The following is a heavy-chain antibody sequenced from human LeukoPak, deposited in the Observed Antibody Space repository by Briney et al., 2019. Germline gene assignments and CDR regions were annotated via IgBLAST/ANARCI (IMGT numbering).Heavy chain of an antibody. CDR1: GGSISSGGYS. Sequence: SQTLSLTCAVSGGSISSGGYSWSWIRQPPGKGLEWIGYIYHSGSTYYNPSLKSRVTISVDRSKNQFSLKLSSVTAADTAVYYCARVPCSGGSCYSGWFDPWGQGTLVTVSS. D-gene: IGHD2-15*01. J-gene: IGHJ5*02. V-gene: IGHV4-30-2*01. CDR3: ARVPCSGGSCYSGWFDP. CDR2: IYHSGST.